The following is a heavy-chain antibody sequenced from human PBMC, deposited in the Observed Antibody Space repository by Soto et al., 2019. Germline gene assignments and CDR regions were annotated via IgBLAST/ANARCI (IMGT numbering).Heavy chain of an antibody. J-gene: IGHJ4*02. CDR3: AHCSRHEILHY. CDR2: IYWNDDK. CDR1: GVSLSTSGVG. D-gene: IGHD6-19*01. V-gene: IGHV2-5*01. Sequence: SGPTLVNPTQTLTLTCTISGVSLSTSGVGVGWIRQPPGKALEWLAFIYWNDDKRYSPSLKSRLTITKDTSKNQVVLRLTDMDPVDTARYYCAHCSRHEILHYWGQGTLVTVST.